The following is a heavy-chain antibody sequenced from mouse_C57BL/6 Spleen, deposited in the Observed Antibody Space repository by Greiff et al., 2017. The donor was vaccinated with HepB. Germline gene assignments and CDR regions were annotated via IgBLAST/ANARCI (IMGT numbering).Heavy chain of an antibody. Sequence: QVQLQQSGTELVKPGASVKLSCKASGYTFTSYWMHWVKQRPGQGLEWIGNINPSNGGTNYNEKFKSKATLTVDKSSSTAYMQLSSLTSEDSAVYYGASDYGSSYSWYFDVWGTGTTVTVAS. CDR1: GYTFTSYW. D-gene: IGHD1-1*01. CDR3: ASDYGSSYSWYFDV. CDR2: INPSNGGT. V-gene: IGHV1-53*01. J-gene: IGHJ1*03.